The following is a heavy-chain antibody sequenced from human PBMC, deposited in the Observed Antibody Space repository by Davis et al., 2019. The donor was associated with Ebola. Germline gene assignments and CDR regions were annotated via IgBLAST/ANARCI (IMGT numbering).Heavy chain of an antibody. CDR2: MNPNSGNT. J-gene: IGHJ6*04. D-gene: IGHD3-22*01. CDR3: ARFHYYDSSGYYYYYGMDV. V-gene: IGHV1-8*01. Sequence: ASVKVSCKASGYTFTSYDINWVRQATGQGLEWMGWMNPNSGNTGYAQKFQGRVTMTRNTSISTAYMELSTAVYYCARFHYYDSSGYYYYYGMDVWGKGTTVTVSS. CDR1: GYTFTSYD.